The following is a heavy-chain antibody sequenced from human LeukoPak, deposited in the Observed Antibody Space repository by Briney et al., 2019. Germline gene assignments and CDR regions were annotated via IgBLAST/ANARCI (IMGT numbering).Heavy chain of an antibody. CDR1: GYSFSNYW. Sequence: RGESLKISCKGSGYSFSNYWIGWVRQMPGKGLEWMGIIYLGDSDTGYSPSFQGQVTISADKSINTAYLQWSSLKASDTAMYYCARPYYYDSSGYRDYWGQGTLVTVSS. CDR3: ARPYYYDSSGYRDY. D-gene: IGHD3-22*01. J-gene: IGHJ4*02. CDR2: IYLGDSDT. V-gene: IGHV5-51*01.